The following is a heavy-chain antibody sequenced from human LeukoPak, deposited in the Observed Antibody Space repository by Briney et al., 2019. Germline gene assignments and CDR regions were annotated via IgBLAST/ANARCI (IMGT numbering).Heavy chain of an antibody. CDR1: GYTFTSYG. Sequence: ASVKVSCKASGYTFTSYGISWVRQAPGQGLEWMGWISAYNGNTNYAQKLQGRVTMTTDTSTSTAYMELRSLRSDDTAVYYCARAPYSSGWYLNYYMDVWGKGTTVTVSS. CDR2: ISAYNGNT. V-gene: IGHV1-18*01. CDR3: ARAPYSSGWYLNYYMDV. D-gene: IGHD6-19*01. J-gene: IGHJ6*03.